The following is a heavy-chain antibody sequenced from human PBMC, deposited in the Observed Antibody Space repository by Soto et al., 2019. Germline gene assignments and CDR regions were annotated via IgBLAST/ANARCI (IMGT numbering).Heavy chain of an antibody. V-gene: IGHV3-30*03. J-gene: IGHJ4*02. Sequence: QVQLVESGGGVVQPGRSLRLSCVASGFTFSTYGVHWVRQAPGKGLEWVALISHDGSNKHYADSVKGRFTISRDNSKNTLYLQMNSLRAEDTAVYYCARGVGLYYDFWSSRDWGQGTLVTVSS. CDR3: ARGVGLYYDFWSSRD. D-gene: IGHD3-3*01. CDR2: ISHDGSNK. CDR1: GFTFSTYG.